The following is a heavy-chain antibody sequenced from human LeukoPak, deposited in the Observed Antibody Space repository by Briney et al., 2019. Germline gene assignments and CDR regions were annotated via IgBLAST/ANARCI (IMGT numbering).Heavy chain of an antibody. CDR1: GYTLTGHY. Sequence: GASVNVSCKASGYTLTGHYVHWLRQAPGQGLEWMGRINPNTSVTNYAQKFQDRVTLTRDTSISTAYMELSWLRSDDTAIYYCASDASGTAYLRYDYWGQGTLVTVSS. CDR2: INPNTSVT. CDR3: ASDASGTAYLRYDY. J-gene: IGHJ4*02. D-gene: IGHD3/OR15-3a*01. V-gene: IGHV1-2*06.